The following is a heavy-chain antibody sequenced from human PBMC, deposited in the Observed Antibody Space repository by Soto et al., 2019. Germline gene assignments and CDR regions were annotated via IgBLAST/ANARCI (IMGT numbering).Heavy chain of an antibody. CDR3: ARATTVVTPGEGHWFDP. V-gene: IGHV4-39*01. J-gene: IGHJ5*02. CDR1: GGSISSSSYY. Sequence: QLQLQESGPGLVKPSETLSLTCTVSGGSISSSSYYWGWIRQPPGKGLEWIGSIYYSGSTYYNPSLKGRVTISVDTSKNQFSLKLSSVTAADTAVYYCARATTVVTPGEGHWFDPWGQGTLVTVSS. CDR2: IYYSGST. D-gene: IGHD4-17*01.